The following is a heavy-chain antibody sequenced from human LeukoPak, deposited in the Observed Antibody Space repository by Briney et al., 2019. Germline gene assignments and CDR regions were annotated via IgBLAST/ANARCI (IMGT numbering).Heavy chain of an antibody. Sequence: PGGSLRLSCAASGFTFSSYAMSWVRQAPGKGLEWVSAISGSGGSTYYADSVKGRFTISRDNPKNTLYLQMNSLRAEDTAVYYCAKEPGHSSGWYGVDYWGQGTLVTVSS. CDR2: ISGSGGST. D-gene: IGHD6-19*01. J-gene: IGHJ4*02. CDR3: AKEPGHSSGWYGVDY. V-gene: IGHV3-23*01. CDR1: GFTFSSYA.